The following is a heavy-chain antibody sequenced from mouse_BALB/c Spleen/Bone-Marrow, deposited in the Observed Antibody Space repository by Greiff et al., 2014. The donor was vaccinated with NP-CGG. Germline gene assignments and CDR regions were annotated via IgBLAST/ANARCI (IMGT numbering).Heavy chain of an antibody. CDR2: IYPGDGDT. D-gene: IGHD1-2*01. J-gene: IGHJ1*01. Sequence: QVQLKESGAELARPGASVKLSCKASGYNFTTHWMQWVKQRPGQGLEWIGAIYPGDGDTRYTQKFKGKATLTADESSSTAYMQLSDLASEDSAVYYCARGDYGYHWYFDVWGAGTTVTVFS. CDR3: ARGDYGYHWYFDV. V-gene: IGHV1-87*01. CDR1: GYNFTTHW.